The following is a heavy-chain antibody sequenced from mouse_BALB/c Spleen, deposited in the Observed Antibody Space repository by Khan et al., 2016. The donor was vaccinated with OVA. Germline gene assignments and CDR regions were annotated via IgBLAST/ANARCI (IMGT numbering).Heavy chain of an antibody. CDR1: GYSITSGYA. J-gene: IGHJ2*01. V-gene: IGHV3-2*02. D-gene: IGHD1-1*01. Sequence: EVQLQESGPGLVTPSQSLSLTCTVTGYSITSGYAWNWIRQFPGNKLEWMGYISYRGVTRYTPSLNSRISITRATSKTQFFLQLNSVTTEDTATYYCARGNYYGYYFDYWGQGTTLTVSA. CDR2: ISYRGVT. CDR3: ARGNYYGYYFDY.